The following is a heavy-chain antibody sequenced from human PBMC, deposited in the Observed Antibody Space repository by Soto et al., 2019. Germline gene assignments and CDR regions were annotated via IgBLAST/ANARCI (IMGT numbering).Heavy chain of an antibody. Sequence: GGSLRLSCTASGFILSNYAMNWVRQAPGKGLEWVSTLSKDGANEHYADSVKGRFTISRDGSKNTLYPQMNSLRAEDTAMYYCAKDPSTGSADYWGQGTQVTVSS. V-gene: IGHV3-23*01. J-gene: IGHJ4*02. CDR2: LSKDGANE. CDR1: GFILSNYA. CDR3: AKDPSTGSADY. D-gene: IGHD3-9*01.